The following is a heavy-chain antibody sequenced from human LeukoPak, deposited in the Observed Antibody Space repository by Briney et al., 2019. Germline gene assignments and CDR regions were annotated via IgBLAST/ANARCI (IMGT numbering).Heavy chain of an antibody. D-gene: IGHD1-26*01. CDR3: AKGWAMDV. V-gene: IGHV6-1*01. CDR1: GDSVSNNGGA. Sequence: SQTLSLTCALSGDSVSNNGGAWNWIRQSPSRGLEWLGRTYYRSKWFHDSAVSVETRITINPDTSKNHFSLQLKSVTPEDTAVYYGAKGWAMDVWGQGTTVTVSS. J-gene: IGHJ6*02. CDR2: TYYRSKWFH.